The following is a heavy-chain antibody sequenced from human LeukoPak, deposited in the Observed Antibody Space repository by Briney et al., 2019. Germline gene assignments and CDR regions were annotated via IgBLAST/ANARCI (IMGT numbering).Heavy chain of an antibody. V-gene: IGHV3-30*02. CDR3: AKDSSTFVEMATLLDY. D-gene: IGHD5-24*01. CDR2: IRYDGSNK. Sequence: PGGSLRLSCAASGFTFSSYGMHWVRQAPGKGLEWVAFIRYDGSNKYYADSVKGRFTISRDNSKNTLYLQMNSLRAEDTAVYYCAKDSSTFVEMATLLDYWGQGTLVTVSS. J-gene: IGHJ4*02. CDR1: GFTFSSYG.